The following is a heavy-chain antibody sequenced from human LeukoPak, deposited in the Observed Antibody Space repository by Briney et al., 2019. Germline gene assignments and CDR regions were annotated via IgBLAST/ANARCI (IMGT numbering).Heavy chain of an antibody. Sequence: GASVKVSCKTSGDTFSNFVMSWVRQAPGQGLEWMARIIPKFDLTKIAQKFEGRVTITADTSTSTVYLELSNVRFDDTAIYYCTRDQNVRGVAARMVGWFDPWGQGTLVTVSS. CDR1: GDTFSNFV. CDR2: IIPKFDLT. V-gene: IGHV1-69*04. D-gene: IGHD2-15*01. CDR3: TRDQNVRGVAARMVGWFDP. J-gene: IGHJ5*02.